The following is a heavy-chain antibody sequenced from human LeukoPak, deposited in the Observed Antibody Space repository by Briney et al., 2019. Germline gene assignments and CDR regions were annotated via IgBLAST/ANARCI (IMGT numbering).Heavy chain of an antibody. J-gene: IGHJ4*02. Sequence: GESLKISCKGSGYTFTTYWIGWVRQMPGRGLEWMGIIYPGDSDTRYSPSFQGQVTISADKSTSTAYLQWSSLKASDTAIYYCARRSSGWYQDYWGQGTLVTVSS. CDR3: ARRSSGWYQDY. CDR2: IYPGDSDT. CDR1: GYTFTTYW. V-gene: IGHV5-51*01. D-gene: IGHD6-19*01.